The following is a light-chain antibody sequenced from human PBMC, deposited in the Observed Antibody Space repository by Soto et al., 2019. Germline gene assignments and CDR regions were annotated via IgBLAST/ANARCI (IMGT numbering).Light chain of an antibody. CDR2: EES. CDR1: QAVPND. J-gene: IGKJ4*01. Sequence: DIHLTQSRSFLSAFVGDRVPLTCRPSQAVPNDMAWYQQKPGKPPKLLIYEESTLHSGVPSRFSGSKSGTQFTLTIDSLQPEDFATYYCQQVKTYPRTFGGGTKVDIK. CDR3: QQVKTYPRT. V-gene: IGKV1-9*01.